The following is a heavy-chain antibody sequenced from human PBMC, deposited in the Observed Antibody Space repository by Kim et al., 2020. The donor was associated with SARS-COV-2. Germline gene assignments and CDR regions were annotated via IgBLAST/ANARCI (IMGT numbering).Heavy chain of an antibody. V-gene: IGHV4-34*01. D-gene: IGHD6-13*01. CDR1: GGSFSGYY. Sequence: SETLSLTCAVYGGSFSGYYWSWIRQPPGKGLEWIGEINHSGSTNYNPSLKSRVTISVDTSKNQFSLKLSSVTAADTAVYYCARAQIAAAEIDYWGQGTLV. CDR2: INHSGST. CDR3: ARAQIAAAEIDY. J-gene: IGHJ4*02.